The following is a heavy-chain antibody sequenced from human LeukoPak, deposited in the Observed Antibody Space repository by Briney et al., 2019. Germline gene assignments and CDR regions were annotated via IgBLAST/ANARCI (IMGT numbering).Heavy chain of an antibody. CDR1: GGSISSGDYI. CDR2: MHYGGSP. CDR3: TRGLPTDKIDY. V-gene: IGHV4-30-4*01. J-gene: IGHJ4*02. D-gene: IGHD4-17*01. Sequence: SETLSLTCTVSGGSISSGDYIWTRIRQPPRKGLEWIGRMHYGGSPSHNPSLQSRVTISADTSKNQFSLNLYSVTAADTAVYYCTRGLPTDKIDYWGQGTLVTVSS.